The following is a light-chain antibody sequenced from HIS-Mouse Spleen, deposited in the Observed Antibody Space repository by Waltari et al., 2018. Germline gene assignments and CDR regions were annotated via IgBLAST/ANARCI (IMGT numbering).Light chain of an antibody. J-gene: IGKJ1*01. CDR2: GAS. V-gene: IGKV3-20*01. CDR1: QSVSSSY. Sequence: EIVLTPSPGTLSLSPGESATLPCRASQSVSSSYLAWYQPKPGQAPRLLIYGASSRATGIPDRFSGSGSGTDFTLTISRLEPEDFAVYYCQQYGSSPPWPFGQGTKVEIK. CDR3: QQYGSSPPWP.